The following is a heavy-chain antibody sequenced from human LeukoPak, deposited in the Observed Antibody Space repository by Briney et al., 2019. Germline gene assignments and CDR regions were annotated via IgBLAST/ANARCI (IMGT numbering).Heavy chain of an antibody. CDR2: ISAYNGNT. CDR1: GYTFTSYG. Sequence: ASVKVSCKASGYTFTSYGISWVRQAPAEGLECIVWISAYNGNTNYAQKLQGRVTMTTDTSTSTAYMELRSLRSDDTAVYYCARSTVTGWVKWFDPWGQGTLVTVSS. D-gene: IGHD4-4*01. CDR3: ARSTVTGWVKWFDP. V-gene: IGHV1-18*01. J-gene: IGHJ5*02.